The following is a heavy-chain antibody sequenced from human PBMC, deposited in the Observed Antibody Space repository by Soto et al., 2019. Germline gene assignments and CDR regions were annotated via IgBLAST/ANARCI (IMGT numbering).Heavy chain of an antibody. CDR3: AKDLLPENYYDSRGGAWYYGMDV. V-gene: IGHV3-23*01. CDR1: GFTFSSYA. D-gene: IGHD3-22*01. J-gene: IGHJ6*02. CDR2: ISGSGGST. Sequence: GGSLRLSCAASGFTFSSYAMSWVRQAPGKGLEWVSAISGSGGSTYYADSVKGRFTISRDNSKNTLYLQMNSLRAEDTAVYYCAKDLLPENYYDSRGGAWYYGMDVWGQGTTVTVSS.